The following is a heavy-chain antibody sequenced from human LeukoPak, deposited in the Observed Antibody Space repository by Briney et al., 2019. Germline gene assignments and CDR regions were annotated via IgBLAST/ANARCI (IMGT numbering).Heavy chain of an antibody. CDR3: ARTDYYGSP. CDR1: GFTFTNYA. Sequence: GRSLRLSCAASGFTFTNYAMHWVRQAPGKGLEWVAVISYDGSNKYYADSVKGRFTISRENSKNTLYLQMNSLRADDTAVYYCARTDYYGSPWGQGTLVTVSS. V-gene: IGHV3-30*04. CDR2: ISYDGSNK. J-gene: IGHJ5*02. D-gene: IGHD3-10*01.